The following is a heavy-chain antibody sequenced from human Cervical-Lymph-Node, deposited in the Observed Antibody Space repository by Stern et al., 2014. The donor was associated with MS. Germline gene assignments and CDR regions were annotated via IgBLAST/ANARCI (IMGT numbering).Heavy chain of an antibody. Sequence: QVTLRESGPALVKPRQTLTLTCTFSGFSLSTGGMCVIWIRQPPGKALEWLARLDWGDGKYYSTSLTSSAPISPDTSQNQVVLILTNMGPVDTATYYCARISSTLTPDYWGQGALVTVSS. D-gene: IGHD4-17*01. J-gene: IGHJ4*02. CDR1: GFSLSTGGMC. V-gene: IGHV2-70*15. CDR2: LDWGDGK. CDR3: ARISSTLTPDY.